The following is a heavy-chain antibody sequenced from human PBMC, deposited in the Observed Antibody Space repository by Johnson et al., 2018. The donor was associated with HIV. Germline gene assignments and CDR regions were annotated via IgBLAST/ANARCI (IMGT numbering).Heavy chain of an antibody. V-gene: IGHV3-21*04. CDR1: GFSFGNYA. CDR3: ARGGDYGDWSGAFDI. Sequence: VQLVESGGGVVQPGRSLRLSCAASGFSFGNYAMTWVRQAPGKGLEWVSSISNSGDGTYYADSVKGRFTISRDNAKNSLYLQMNSLRAEDTALYYCARGGDYGDWSGAFDIWGQGTMVTISS. CDR2: ISNSGDGT. D-gene: IGHD4-17*01. J-gene: IGHJ3*02.